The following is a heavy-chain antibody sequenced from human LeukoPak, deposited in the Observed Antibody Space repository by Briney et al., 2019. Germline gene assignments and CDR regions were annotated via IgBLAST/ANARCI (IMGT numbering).Heavy chain of an antibody. J-gene: IGHJ3*01. V-gene: IGHV3-23*01. CDR1: GFTFSTYG. CDR3: AKAYSSSLYDAFDV. Sequence: GGSLRLSCAASGFTFSTYGMNWLRQAPGKGLEWVSFIRGSRNSTYNADSVKGRFTTSRDNSKNTVYLQMNSLRAEDTAVYYYAKAYSSSLYDAFDVWGQGTMVTVSS. CDR2: IRGSRNST. D-gene: IGHD6-6*01.